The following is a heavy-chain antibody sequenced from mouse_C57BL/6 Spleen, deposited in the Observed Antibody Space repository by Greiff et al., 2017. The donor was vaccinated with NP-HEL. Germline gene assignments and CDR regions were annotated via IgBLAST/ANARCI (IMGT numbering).Heavy chain of an antibody. CDR1: GYTFTSYG. CDR2: IYPRSGNT. CDR3: ARRRDYGSSYYYAMDY. Sequence: QVQLQQSVAELARPGASVKLSCKASGYTFTSYGISWVKQRPGQGLEWIGEIYPRSGNTYYNEKFKGKATLTADKSSSTAYMELRSLTSEDSAVYFCARRRDYGSSYYYAMDYWGQGTSVTVSS. J-gene: IGHJ4*01. V-gene: IGHV1-81*01. D-gene: IGHD1-1*01.